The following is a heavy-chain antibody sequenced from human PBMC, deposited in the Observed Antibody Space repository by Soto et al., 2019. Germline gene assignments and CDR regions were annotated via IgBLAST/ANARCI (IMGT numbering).Heavy chain of an antibody. V-gene: IGHV4-34*01. CDR1: GGSFSGYF. J-gene: IGHJ6*02. CDR3: ARDRQFYHFWSGYENEVPDGVEV. CDR2: ITHSGGT. Sequence: SETLSLTCAVSGGSFSGYFWTWIRQAPGKGLEWIGEITHSGGTNYNSSLKSRVMISVDTSKKQFSLILSSVTAADTAVYYCARDRQFYHFWSGYENEVPDGVEVWAQGTTVTVSS. D-gene: IGHD3-3*02.